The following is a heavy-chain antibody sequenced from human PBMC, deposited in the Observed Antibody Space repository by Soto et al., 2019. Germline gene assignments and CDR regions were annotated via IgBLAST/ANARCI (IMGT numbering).Heavy chain of an antibody. J-gene: IGHJ6*02. CDR3: GKDLYGGNTLYGLDV. CDR2: ISGDGGST. V-gene: IGHV3-23*01. Sequence: PGGSLRLSCAASGFTFRNYAMSWVRQAPGKGLEWVSGISGDGGSTWYAESVKGRFTISRDNSKNTLYLQMDSLRAEDTAVYYCGKDLYGGNTLYGLDVWGQGTTVTVSS. D-gene: IGHD2-15*01. CDR1: GFTFRNYA.